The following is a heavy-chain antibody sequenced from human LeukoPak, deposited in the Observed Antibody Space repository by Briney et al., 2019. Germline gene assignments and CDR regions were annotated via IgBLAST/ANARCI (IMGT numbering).Heavy chain of an antibody. V-gene: IGHV4-34*01. Sequence: SETLSLTCAVYGGSVSGYYWSWIRQPPGKGLEWIGEINHSGSTNYNPSLKSLVTISVDTSKNQFSLKLSSVTAADTAVYYCARIRAYYGSGSYKAFDIWGQGTMVTVSS. CDR3: ARIRAYYGSGSYKAFDI. CDR2: INHSGST. J-gene: IGHJ3*02. CDR1: GGSVSGYY. D-gene: IGHD3-10*01.